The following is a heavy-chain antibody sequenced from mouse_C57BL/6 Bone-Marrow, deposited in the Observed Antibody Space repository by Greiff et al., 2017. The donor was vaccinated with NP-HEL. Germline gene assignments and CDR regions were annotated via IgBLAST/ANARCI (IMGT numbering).Heavy chain of an antibody. J-gene: IGHJ2*01. Sequence: EVQLQQSGPGLVKPSQSLSLTCSVTGYSITSGYYWNWIRQFPGNKLEWMGYISYDGSNNYNPSLKNRISITRDTSKNQFFLKLNSVTTEDTATYYCASDLRYYFDYWGQGTTLTVSS. V-gene: IGHV3-6*01. CDR3: ASDLRYYFDY. CDR2: ISYDGSN. CDR1: GYSITSGYY.